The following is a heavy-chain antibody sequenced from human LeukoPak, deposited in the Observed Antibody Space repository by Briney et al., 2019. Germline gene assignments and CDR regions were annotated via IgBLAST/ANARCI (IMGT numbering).Heavy chain of an antibody. J-gene: IGHJ5*02. CDR2: IYYSGST. CDR3: ARGHPTVVVPAAPKTNWFDP. V-gene: IGHV4-39*07. Sequence: SETLSLTCTVSGGSISSSSYYWGWIRQPPGKGLEWIGSIYYSGSTYYNPSLKSRVTISVDTSKNQFSLKLSSVTAADTAVYYCARGHPTVVVPAAPKTNWFDPWGQGTLVTVSS. CDR1: GGSISSSSYY. D-gene: IGHD2-2*01.